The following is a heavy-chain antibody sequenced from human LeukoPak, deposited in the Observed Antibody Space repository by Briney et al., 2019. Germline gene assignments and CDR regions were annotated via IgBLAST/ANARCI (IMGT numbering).Heavy chain of an antibody. J-gene: IGHJ6*03. V-gene: IGHV1-69*05. Sequence: SVKVSCKASGGTFSSYAISWVRQAPGQGLEWKGGIIPIFGTANYAQKFQGRVTITTDESTSTAYMELSSLRSEDTAVYYCARGASSGYFRPAYYYYMDVWGKGTSVIVSS. D-gene: IGHD3-22*01. CDR3: ARGASSGYFRPAYYYYMDV. CDR2: IIPIFGTA. CDR1: GGTFSSYA.